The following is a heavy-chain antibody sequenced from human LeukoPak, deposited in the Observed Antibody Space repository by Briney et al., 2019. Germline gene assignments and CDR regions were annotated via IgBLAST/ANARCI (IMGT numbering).Heavy chain of an antibody. CDR1: GFTFSSYW. CDR3: ARATYGGNSRKRYFDL. CDR2: INTDGSST. J-gene: IGHJ2*01. V-gene: IGHV3-74*01. Sequence: GGSLRLSCAASGFTFSSYWMHWVRQAPGKGLVWVSRINTDGSSTSYADSVKGRFTISRDNAKNTLYLQMNSLRAEDTAVYYCARATYGGNSRKRYFDLWGRGTLVTVSS. D-gene: IGHD4-23*01.